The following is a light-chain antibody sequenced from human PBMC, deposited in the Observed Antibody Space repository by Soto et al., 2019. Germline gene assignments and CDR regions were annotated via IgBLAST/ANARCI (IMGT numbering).Light chain of an antibody. CDR2: DAS. J-gene: IGKJ1*01. CDR3: QQSNNWPWT. CDR1: QSVSSK. Sequence: EIVMTQSPATLSVSPGERATLSCRASQSVSSKLAWYQQKPGQAPRLLIYDASTRATGIPARFSGSESGTEFTLTISSLQSEDFAVYYCQQSNNWPWTFGQGTNVEIK. V-gene: IGKV3-15*01.